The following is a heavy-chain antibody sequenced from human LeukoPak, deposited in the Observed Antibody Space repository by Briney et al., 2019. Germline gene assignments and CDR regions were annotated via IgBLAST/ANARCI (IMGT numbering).Heavy chain of an antibody. V-gene: IGHV3-64D*06. J-gene: IGHJ4*02. CDR2: ISSIGDNT. Sequence: PGGSLRLSCSASGFTFSGYAMHWVRQAPGKGLEYVSAISSIGDNTYYADSVKGRFTISRDNSKNTLYLQMSSLRPEDTAVYYCVKIPGSYSIDYWGQGTLVTVYS. D-gene: IGHD3-10*01. CDR3: VKIPGSYSIDY. CDR1: GFTFSGYA.